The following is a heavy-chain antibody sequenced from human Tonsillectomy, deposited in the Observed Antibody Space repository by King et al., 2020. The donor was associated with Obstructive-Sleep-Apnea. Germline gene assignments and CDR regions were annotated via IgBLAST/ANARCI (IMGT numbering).Heavy chain of an antibody. CDR2: IYYSGST. CDR1: GGSISSSSYY. Sequence: RLQLQESGPGLVKPSETLSLTCTVSGGSISSSSYYWGWIRQPPGKGLEWIGSIYYSGSTYYNPSLKSRVTISVDTSKNQFSRKLSSVTAADTAVYYCARQQWLPEYYFDYWGQGTLVTVSS. CDR3: ARQQWLPEYYFDY. V-gene: IGHV4-39*06. J-gene: IGHJ4*02. D-gene: IGHD6-19*01.